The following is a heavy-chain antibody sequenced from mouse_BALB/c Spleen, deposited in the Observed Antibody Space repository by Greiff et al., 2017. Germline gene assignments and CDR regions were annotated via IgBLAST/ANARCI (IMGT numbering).Heavy chain of an antibody. CDR2: ISSGGSYT. CDR1: GFTFSSYA. D-gene: IGHD2-4*01. J-gene: IGHJ1*01. Sequence: EVKLVESGGGLVKPGGSLKLSCAASGFTFSSYAMSWVRQSPEKRLEWVAEISSGGSYTYYPDTVTGRFTISRDNAKNTLYLEMSSLRSEDTAMYYCARSSMSTRDCDARGAGTTVTASP. V-gene: IGHV5-9-4*01. CDR3: ARSSMSTRDCDA.